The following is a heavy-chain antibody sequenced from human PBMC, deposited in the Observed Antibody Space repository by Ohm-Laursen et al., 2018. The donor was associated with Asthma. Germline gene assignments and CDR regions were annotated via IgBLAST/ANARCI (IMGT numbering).Heavy chain of an antibody. Sequence: SETLSLTCTVSGGSISNYYWSWIRQPPGKGLEWIAYINYSGSTNYNPSLKSRVTISVDTSKNHFSLKLSSVTAADTAVYYCARDRGTGIDYWGQGTLVTVSS. V-gene: IGHV4-59*12. CDR2: INYSGST. D-gene: IGHD1-1*01. CDR1: GGSISNYY. J-gene: IGHJ4*02. CDR3: ARDRGTGIDY.